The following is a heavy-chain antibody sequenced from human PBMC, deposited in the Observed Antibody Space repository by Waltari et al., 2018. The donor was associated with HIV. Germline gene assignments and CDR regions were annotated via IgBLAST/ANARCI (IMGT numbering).Heavy chain of an antibody. CDR2: INHSGST. CDR1: GGSFSGYY. D-gene: IGHD6-13*01. Sequence: QVQLQQWGAGLLKPSETLSLTCAVYGGSFSGYYWSWIRQLPGKGLEWIGEINHSGSTNYNPSLKIRVTISVDTSKNQFSLKVSSLTVADTAVYYCASPSRAAADLRYGMDVWGQGTTVTVSS. CDR3: ASPSRAAADLRYGMDV. V-gene: IGHV4-34*01. J-gene: IGHJ6*02.